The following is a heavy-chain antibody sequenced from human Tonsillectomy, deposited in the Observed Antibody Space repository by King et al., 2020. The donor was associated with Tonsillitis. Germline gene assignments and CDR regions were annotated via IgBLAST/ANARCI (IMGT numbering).Heavy chain of an antibody. CDR1: GGSVSSGSYY. J-gene: IGHJ4*02. CDR3: ASRHDWDDY. D-gene: IGHD3-9*01. Sequence: LQLQESGPGLVKPSETLSLTCNVSGGSVSSGSYYWTWIRQPPGKGLEWSGHIYHMGSPRYNPSLKSRVTISLDTSKNQFSRNLTSVTAADTAVYFCASRHDWDDYWGQGTLVTVSS. V-gene: IGHV4-61*01. CDR2: IYHMGSP.